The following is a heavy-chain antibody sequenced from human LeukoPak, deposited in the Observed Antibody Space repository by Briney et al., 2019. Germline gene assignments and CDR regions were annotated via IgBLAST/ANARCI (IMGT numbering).Heavy chain of an antibody. J-gene: IGHJ6*01. CDR2: IRTDGSDK. CDR1: GVTFSNNG. V-gene: IGHV3-30*02. D-gene: IGHD6-13*01. CDR3: SKDKAAAGTIYFDV. Sequence: GESLHLSCAASGVTFSNNGRHWVRKAPGKGLDWVAFIRTDGSDKYYADSMKGRFTISRGNSKSTLYLQTNRLRAVDTAVFHCSKDKAAAGTIYFDVWGKGATVAAFS.